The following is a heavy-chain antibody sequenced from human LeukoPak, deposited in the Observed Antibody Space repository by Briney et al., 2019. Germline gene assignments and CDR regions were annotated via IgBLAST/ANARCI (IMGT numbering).Heavy chain of an antibody. Sequence: ASVKVSCKASGYTFTGYYMHWVRQAPGQGLEWMGWINPNSGGTNYAQKFQGWVTMTRDTSISTAYMELSRLRSDDTAVYYCARDARTPPGEGGWYGIDYWGQGTLVTVSS. V-gene: IGHV1-2*04. CDR1: GYTFTGYY. CDR3: ARDARTPPGEGGWYGIDY. D-gene: IGHD6-19*01. CDR2: INPNSGGT. J-gene: IGHJ4*02.